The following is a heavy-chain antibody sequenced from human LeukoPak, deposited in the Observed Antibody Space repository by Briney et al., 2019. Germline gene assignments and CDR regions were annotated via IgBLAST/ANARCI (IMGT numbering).Heavy chain of an antibody. CDR1: GFTFSTNS. CDR3: AKERLTTTAFDI. D-gene: IGHD4-11*01. CDR2: LGGSGATT. V-gene: IGHV3-23*01. Sequence: GGSLRLSCAASGFTFSTNSMSWVRQAPGKRLKWVSILGGSGATTYYADAVKGRFTISRDNSKNMLYLQMNSLRAEDTAVYYCAKERLTTTAFDIWGQGTMVTVSS. J-gene: IGHJ3*02.